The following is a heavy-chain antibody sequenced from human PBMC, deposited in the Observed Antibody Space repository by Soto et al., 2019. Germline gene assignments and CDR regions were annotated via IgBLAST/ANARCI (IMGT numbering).Heavy chain of an antibody. Sequence: QVQLQESGPGLVKPSQTLSLTCTVSGGSISSGDYYWSWIRQPPGKGLEWIGYIYYSGSTYYNPSLESRVTISVDTSKNQFSLKLSSVTAADTAVYYCARSFLVRGPTNGGSFDPWGQGTLVTVSS. CDR2: IYYSGST. CDR3: ARSFLVRGPTNGGSFDP. D-gene: IGHD3-10*01. CDR1: GGSISSGDYY. V-gene: IGHV4-30-4*01. J-gene: IGHJ5*02.